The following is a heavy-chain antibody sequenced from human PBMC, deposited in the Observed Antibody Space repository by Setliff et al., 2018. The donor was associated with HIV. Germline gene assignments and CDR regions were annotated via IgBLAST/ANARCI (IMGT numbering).Heavy chain of an antibody. Sequence: ASVKVSCKASGYTFTNYGISWVRQAPGQGLEWMGWISAYNGNTNYAQKLQGRVTMTTDTSISTAYMELSRLRSDDTAVYYCARGWSSSSGDYYYYGMDVWGQGTTVTVSS. V-gene: IGHV1-18*01. D-gene: IGHD6-6*01. J-gene: IGHJ6*02. CDR3: ARGWSSSSGDYYYYGMDV. CDR2: ISAYNGNT. CDR1: GYTFTNYG.